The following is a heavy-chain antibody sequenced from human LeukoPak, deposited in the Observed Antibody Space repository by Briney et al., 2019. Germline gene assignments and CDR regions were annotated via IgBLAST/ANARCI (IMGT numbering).Heavy chain of an antibody. CDR3: ARGGRYFDWLFQY. Sequence: WASVKVSCKASGYTFTSYDINWVRQDTGQGLEWMGWMNPNSGNTGYAQKFQGRVTMTRNTSISTAYMELSSLRSEDTAVYYCARGGRYFDWLFQYWGQGTLVTVSS. CDR1: GYTFTSYD. J-gene: IGHJ1*01. D-gene: IGHD3-9*01. V-gene: IGHV1-8*01. CDR2: MNPNSGNT.